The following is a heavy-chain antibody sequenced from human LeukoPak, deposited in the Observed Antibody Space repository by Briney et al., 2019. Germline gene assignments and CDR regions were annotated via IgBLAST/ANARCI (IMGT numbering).Heavy chain of an antibody. Sequence: AGGSLRLSCAASGFTFSSYGMHWVRQAPGKGLEWVAFIRYDGSNKYYADSVKGRFTISRDNSKNTLYLQMNSLRAEDTAVYYCAKDATPGSSSSVFDYWGQGTLVTVSS. V-gene: IGHV3-30*02. CDR2: IRYDGSNK. CDR1: GFTFSSYG. D-gene: IGHD6-6*01. J-gene: IGHJ4*02. CDR3: AKDATPGSSSSVFDY.